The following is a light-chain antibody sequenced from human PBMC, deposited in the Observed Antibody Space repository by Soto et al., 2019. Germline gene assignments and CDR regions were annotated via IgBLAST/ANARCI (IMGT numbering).Light chain of an antibody. CDR2: AAS. Sequence: EIVMTQSPATLSVSPGERATLSCRASQSVNIYLAWYQQKPGQAPRLLIFAASYRATGIPARFSGSGSGTEFNLTISSLQSEDFAVYFCQQYDDWLRLTFGGGTKVEIK. V-gene: IGKV3D-15*01. CDR3: QQYDDWLRLT. CDR1: QSVNIY. J-gene: IGKJ4*01.